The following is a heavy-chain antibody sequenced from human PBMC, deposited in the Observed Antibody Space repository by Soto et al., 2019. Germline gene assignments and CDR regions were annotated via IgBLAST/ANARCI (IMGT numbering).Heavy chain of an antibody. Sequence: QVQLVQSGAKVKKPGASVKVSCKASGYTFTSYGISWVRQAPGQGLEWMGWISAYNGNTNYAQKLQGRVTMTTDTSTSTAYMELRSLRSDDTAVYYCARDFSRGRIAALEVWFDPWGQGTLVTVSS. CDR2: ISAYNGNT. D-gene: IGHD6-6*01. V-gene: IGHV1-18*01. J-gene: IGHJ5*02. CDR3: ARDFSRGRIAALEVWFDP. CDR1: GYTFTSYG.